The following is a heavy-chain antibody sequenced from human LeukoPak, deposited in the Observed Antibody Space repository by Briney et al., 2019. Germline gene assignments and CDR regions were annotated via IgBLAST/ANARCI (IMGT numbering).Heavy chain of an antibody. CDR1: GGSISSGGYY. V-gene: IGHV4-30-2*01. CDR2: IYHSGST. J-gene: IGHJ5*02. D-gene: IGHD4-17*01. CDR3: AREPTTVPQRGDWFDP. Sequence: PSQTLSLTCTVSGGSISSGGYYWSWIRQPPGKGLEWIGYIYHSGSTYYNPSLKSRVTISVDRSKNQFSLKLSSVTAADTAVYYCAREPTTVPQRGDWFDPWGQGTLVTVSS.